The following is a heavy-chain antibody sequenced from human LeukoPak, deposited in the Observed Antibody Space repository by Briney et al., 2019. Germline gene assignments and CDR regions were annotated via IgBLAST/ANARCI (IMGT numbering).Heavy chain of an antibody. CDR2: IYYSGST. V-gene: IGHV4-59*01. J-gene: IGHJ4*02. D-gene: IGHD6-19*01. Sequence: TSETLSLTCTVSGGSISSYYWSWIRQPPGKGLEWIGYIYYSGSTNYNPSLKSRVTISVDTSKNQFSLKLSSVTAADAAVYYCAGSIGAVAGPFDYWGQETLVTVSS. CDR1: GGSISSYY. CDR3: AGSIGAVAGPFDY.